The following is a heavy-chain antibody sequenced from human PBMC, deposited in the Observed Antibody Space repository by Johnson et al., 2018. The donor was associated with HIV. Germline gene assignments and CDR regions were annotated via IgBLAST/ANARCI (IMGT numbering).Heavy chain of an antibody. J-gene: IGHJ3*02. Sequence: VESGGGLVQPGGSLRLSCAASGFTFSSYWMSWVRQAPGKGLEWVANIKQDGSEKYYVDSVKGRFTISRDNAKNSLYLQMNSLRAEDTAVYYCAKDPYDSSGYRRDAFDIWGQGTMVTVSS. V-gene: IGHV3-7*01. CDR2: IKQDGSEK. CDR1: GFTFSSYW. D-gene: IGHD3-22*01. CDR3: AKDPYDSSGYRRDAFDI.